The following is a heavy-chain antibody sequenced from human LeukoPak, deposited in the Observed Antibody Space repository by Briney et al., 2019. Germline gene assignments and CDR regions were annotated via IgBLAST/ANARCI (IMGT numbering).Heavy chain of an antibody. CDR3: AREGYDSSGYYYGDGYFQH. CDR2: IYSGGST. D-gene: IGHD3-22*01. J-gene: IGHJ1*01. CDR1: GFTVSSNY. Sequence: PGGSLRLSCAASGFTVSSNYMSWVRQAPGKGLEWVSVIYSGGSTYYADSVKGRFTISRDNSENTLYLQMNSLRAEDTAVYYCAREGYDSSGYYYGDGYFQHWGQGTLVTVSS. V-gene: IGHV3-66*01.